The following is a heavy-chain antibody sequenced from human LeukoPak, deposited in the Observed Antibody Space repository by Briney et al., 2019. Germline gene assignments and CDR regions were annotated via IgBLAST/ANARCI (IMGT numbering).Heavy chain of an antibody. CDR3: ARESVVRGVWMGYFDY. V-gene: IGHV3-48*02. CDR2: ISGSTSTR. Sequence: PGGSLRLSCAASGFTFSSYSMNWVRQAPGLGLEWVSYISGSTSTRYYADSVKGRFTISRDNAKNSLYLQMNSLRDEDTAVYYCARESVVRGVWMGYFDYWGQGTLVTVSS. CDR1: GFTFSSYS. J-gene: IGHJ4*02. D-gene: IGHD3-10*01.